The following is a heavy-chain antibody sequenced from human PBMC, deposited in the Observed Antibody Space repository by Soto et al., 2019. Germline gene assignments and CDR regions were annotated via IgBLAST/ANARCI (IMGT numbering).Heavy chain of an antibody. D-gene: IGHD3-3*01. Sequence: VQLLESGGGLVQPGGSLRLSCAASGFTFSSYAMSWVRQAPGKGLEWVSAISGSDGSTYYADSVKGRFTVSGDNSKNTLYLQMNSLRAEDTAVYYCAKLPPHDFWSGYPYFDYWGQGTLVTVSP. J-gene: IGHJ4*02. V-gene: IGHV3-23*01. CDR3: AKLPPHDFWSGYPYFDY. CDR2: ISGSDGST. CDR1: GFTFSSYA.